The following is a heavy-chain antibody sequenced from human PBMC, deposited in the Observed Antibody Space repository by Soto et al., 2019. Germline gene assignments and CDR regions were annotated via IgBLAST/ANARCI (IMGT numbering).Heavy chain of an antibody. CDR1: DFSLSGSY. CDR2: ISMSGSYK. V-gene: IGHV3-11*06. CDR3: ASRVHCSNSRCHPFDS. Sequence: GGSLRLSCVGSDFSLSGSYMSWVRQAPGKGLEWLSFISMSGSYKTYAASVEGRFTISRDNVQNILYLQMDSLRAEDTALYYCASRVHCSNSRCHPFDSWGQGTQVTVSS. D-gene: IGHD2-2*01. J-gene: IGHJ4*02.